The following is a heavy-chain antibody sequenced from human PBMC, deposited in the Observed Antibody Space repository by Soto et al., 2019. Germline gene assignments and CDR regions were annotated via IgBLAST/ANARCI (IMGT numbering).Heavy chain of an antibody. D-gene: IGHD2-15*01. CDR1: GFTFNSYA. Sequence: GGSLRLSCAVSGFTFNSYAMNWVRQAPGKGLEWVSSISSSSSFIYYADSVKGRFTISRDKAKKSLFLQMNSLRAEDTAVYYCARGVVVPAKYLDLWGRGTLVTVSS. J-gene: IGHJ2*01. V-gene: IGHV3-21*01. CDR3: ARGVVVPAKYLDL. CDR2: ISSSSSFI.